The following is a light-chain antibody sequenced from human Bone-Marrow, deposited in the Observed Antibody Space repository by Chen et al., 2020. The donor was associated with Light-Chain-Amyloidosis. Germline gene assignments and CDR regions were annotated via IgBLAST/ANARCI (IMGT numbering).Light chain of an antibody. CDR2: RDT. J-gene: IGLJ2*01. Sequence: SYELTQPPSVSVPPGKTARITCSGDDLPTKYAYWYQQKPGQAPVLGIHRDTERPSGISERFSGSSSGTTATLTISGVQAEDEADYHCQSADSSGTYEVIFGGGTKLTVL. V-gene: IGLV3-25*03. CDR3: QSADSSGTYEVI. CDR1: DLPTKY.